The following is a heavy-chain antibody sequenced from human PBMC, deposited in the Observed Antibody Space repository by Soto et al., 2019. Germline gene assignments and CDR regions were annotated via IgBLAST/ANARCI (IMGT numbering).Heavy chain of an antibody. Sequence: QVQLQQWGAGLLKPSETLSLTCAVYGGSFSGYYWSWIRQPPGKGLEWIGEINHSGSTNYNPSLKSRVTISVDTSKNQFSLKLSSVTAAETAVYYCAREPVGIVVVVAATTYYFDYWGQGTLVTVSS. D-gene: IGHD2-15*01. CDR2: INHSGST. CDR3: AREPVGIVVVVAATTYYFDY. J-gene: IGHJ4*02. V-gene: IGHV4-34*01. CDR1: GGSFSGYY.